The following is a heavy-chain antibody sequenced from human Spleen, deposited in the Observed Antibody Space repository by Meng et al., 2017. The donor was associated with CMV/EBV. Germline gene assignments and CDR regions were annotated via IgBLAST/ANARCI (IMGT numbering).Heavy chain of an antibody. V-gene: IGHV1-69*05. CDR2: IIPIFPTA. Sequence: SYAISWVRQAPGQGLEWMGGIIPIFPTANYAQKFQGRVTITTDESTSTAYMELRSLRSEDTAVYYCARHRWDLLQVDRFHYYTMDVWGQGTTVTVSS. D-gene: IGHD1-26*01. CDR1: SYA. CDR3: ARHRWDLLQVDRFHYYTMDV. J-gene: IGHJ6*02.